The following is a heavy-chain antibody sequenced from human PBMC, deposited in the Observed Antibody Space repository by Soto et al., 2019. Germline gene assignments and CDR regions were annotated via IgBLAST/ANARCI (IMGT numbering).Heavy chain of an antibody. V-gene: IGHV1-69*13. D-gene: IGHD5-18*01. J-gene: IGHJ4*02. CDR3: ARGAMVNFDY. Sequence: ASVKVSCKASGGTFGSQGIAWVRQAPGQGLEWMGGFIAMLGTPTYAKKVQGRATISADESLTSSYLELRSLRSEDTGVYFCARGAMVNFDYWRQGTVVTVSS. CDR1: GGTFGSQG. CDR2: FIAMLGTP.